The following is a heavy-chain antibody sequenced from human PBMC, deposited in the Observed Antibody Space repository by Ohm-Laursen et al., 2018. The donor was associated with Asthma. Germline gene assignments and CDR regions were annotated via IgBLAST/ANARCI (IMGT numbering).Heavy chain of an antibody. J-gene: IGHJ3*02. V-gene: IGHV3-23*01. CDR3: ARESGIHDVFDI. CDR2: ITGSTGDT. Sequence: SLRLSCAASGFTFSSYAMSWVRQAPGKGLEWVSAITGSTGDTFYADSVKGRFSISRDNSKNTLYLQMNSLRAEDTAVYYCARESGIHDVFDIWGQGTMVTVSS. D-gene: IGHD6-13*01. CDR1: GFTFSSYA.